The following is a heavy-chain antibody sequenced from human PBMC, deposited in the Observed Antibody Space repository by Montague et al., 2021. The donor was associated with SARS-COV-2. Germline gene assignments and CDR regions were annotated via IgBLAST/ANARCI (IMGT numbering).Heavy chain of an antibody. CDR2: ISYRGDP. CDR3: AKPLATGNYYC. CDR1: GGSISSSNYY. D-gene: IGHD1-1*01. V-gene: IGHV4-39*01. J-gene: IGHJ4*02. Sequence: SETLSLTCTVSGGSISSSNYYWGWVRQPPGKGLEWIGSISYRGDPYYNPSLKSRLTISVDTSQNQFSLKLSSVTAADTAVYYCAKPLATGNYYCWGQGTLVTVPS.